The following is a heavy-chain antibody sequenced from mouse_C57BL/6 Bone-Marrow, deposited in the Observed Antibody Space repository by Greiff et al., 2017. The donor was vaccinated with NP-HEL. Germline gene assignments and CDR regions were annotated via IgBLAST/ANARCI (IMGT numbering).Heavy chain of an antibody. J-gene: IGHJ2*01. CDR3: AKYYDYDGHYFDY. CDR2: IRNKANGYTT. Sequence: EVQLVESGGGLVQPGGSLSLSCAASGFTFTDYYMSWVRQPPGKALEWLGFIRNKANGYTTEYSASVKGRFTISRDNSQRILYLQMNALRAEDSATYYCAKYYDYDGHYFDYWGQGTTLTVSS. D-gene: IGHD2-4*01. V-gene: IGHV7-3*01. CDR1: GFTFTDYY.